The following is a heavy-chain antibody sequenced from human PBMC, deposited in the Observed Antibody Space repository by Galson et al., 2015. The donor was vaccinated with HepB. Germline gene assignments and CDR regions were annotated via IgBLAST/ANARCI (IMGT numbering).Heavy chain of an antibody. CDR2: INPSGGST. J-gene: IGHJ6*03. CDR1: GYTFTSYY. Sequence: SVKVSCKASGYTFTSYYMHWVRQAPGQGLEWMGIINPSGGSTSYAQKFQGRVTMTRDTSTSTVYMELSSLRSEDTAVYYCARDLTRRYYYYYYMDVWGKGTTVTASS. CDR3: ARDLTRRYYYYYYMDV. V-gene: IGHV1-46*01.